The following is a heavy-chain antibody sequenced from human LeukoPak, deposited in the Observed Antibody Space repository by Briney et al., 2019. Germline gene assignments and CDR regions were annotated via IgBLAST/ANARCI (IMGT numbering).Heavy chain of an antibody. V-gene: IGHV4-4*07. CDR3: ARHPTGSGRTNGMDV. Sequence: PSETLSLTCTVSGGSISSYYWSWIRQPAGKGLEWIGRIYTSGGTNYNPSLKSRVTISVDTSKNQFSLKLSSVTAADTAVYYCARHPTGSGRTNGMDVWGQGTTVTVSS. CDR1: GGSISSYY. CDR2: IYTSGGT. D-gene: IGHD3-10*01. J-gene: IGHJ6*02.